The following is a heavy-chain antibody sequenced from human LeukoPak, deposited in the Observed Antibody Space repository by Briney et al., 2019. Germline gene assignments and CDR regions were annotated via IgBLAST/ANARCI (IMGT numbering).Heavy chain of an antibody. CDR3: ALSERDYFDY. CDR1: GFTFSSYA. D-gene: IGHD1-1*01. J-gene: IGHJ4*02. CDR2: ISGSGGST. V-gene: IGHV3-23*01. Sequence: GGSLRLSCAASGFTFSSYAMSWVRQAPGKGLEWVSGISGSGGSTYYADSVKGRFTISRDNSKNPLYLQLNRLRAEDTAVYYCALSERDYFDYWGQGTLVTASS.